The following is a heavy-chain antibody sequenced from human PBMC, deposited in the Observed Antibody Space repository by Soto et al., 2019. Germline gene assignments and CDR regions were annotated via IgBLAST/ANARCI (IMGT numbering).Heavy chain of an antibody. CDR3: AKRTVGWYFDL. Sequence: EVQLLESAGGLVQPGGSLRLSCAASGFTFSSYAMNWVRQAPGKGLEWVSVISGSGGSTYYADAVKGRFTISRDNSKNTLYLQMNSLRAEDTAVYYCAKRTVGWYFDLWGRGTLVTVSS. J-gene: IGHJ2*01. CDR1: GFTFSSYA. D-gene: IGHD4-17*01. V-gene: IGHV3-23*01. CDR2: ISGSGGST.